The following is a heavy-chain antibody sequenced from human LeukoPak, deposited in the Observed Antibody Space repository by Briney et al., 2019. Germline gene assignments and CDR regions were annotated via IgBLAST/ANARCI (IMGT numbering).Heavy chain of an antibody. D-gene: IGHD3-10*02. Sequence: GGALRLSRAASGFTLSSYRMKWVRQAPGKGLEWVSYISSSGSTIYYADSVKGRFTISRDNAKNSLYLQMNSLRAEDTAVYYCAELGITMIGGVWGKGTTVTISS. J-gene: IGHJ6*04. CDR1: GFTLSSYR. CDR2: ISSSGSTI. CDR3: AELGITMIGGV. V-gene: IGHV3-48*04.